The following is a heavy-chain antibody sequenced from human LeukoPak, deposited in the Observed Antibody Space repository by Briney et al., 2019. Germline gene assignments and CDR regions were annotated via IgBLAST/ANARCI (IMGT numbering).Heavy chain of an antibody. CDR3: ARSMVRGVTGGWFDP. D-gene: IGHD3-10*01. V-gene: IGHV4-4*07. J-gene: IGHJ5*02. CDR2: IYTSGST. CDR1: GGSISSYY. Sequence: PSETLSLTCTVSGGSISSYYWSWTRQPAGKGLEWIGRIYTSGSTNYNPSLKSRVTMSVDTSKNQFSLKLSSVTAADTAVYYCARSMVRGVTGGWFDPWGQGTLVTVSS.